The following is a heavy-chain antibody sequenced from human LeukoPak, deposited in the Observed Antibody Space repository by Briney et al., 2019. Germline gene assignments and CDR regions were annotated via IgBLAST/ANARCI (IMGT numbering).Heavy chain of an antibody. D-gene: IGHD2-2*01. CDR1: GFTFNNYG. J-gene: IGHJ4*02. CDR2: ISYDGRNK. V-gene: IGHV3-30*18. CDR3: AKGPLRGTAAAIYY. Sequence: QSGKSLRLSCAASGFTFNNYGMHWDRQAPGKGLEWVAVISYDGRNKHYPDSVKGRFTISRDISTDTLWLQMDSLRTEDTAVYYCAKGPLRGTAAAIYYWGQGTLVTVSS.